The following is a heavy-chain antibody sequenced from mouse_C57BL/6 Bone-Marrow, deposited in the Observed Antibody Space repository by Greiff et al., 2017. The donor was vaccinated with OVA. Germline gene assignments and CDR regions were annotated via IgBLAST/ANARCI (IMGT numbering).Heavy chain of an antibody. CDR2: ISSGGSYT. CDR1: GFTFSSYG. Sequence: EVKVVESGGDLVKPGGSLKLSCAASGFTFSSYGMSWVRQTPDKRLEWVATISSGGSYTYYPDSVKGRFTISRDNAKNTLYLQMSSLKSEDTAMYYCARGTGEGYYFDYWGQGTTLTVSS. CDR3: ARGTGEGYYFDY. J-gene: IGHJ2*01. V-gene: IGHV5-6*01.